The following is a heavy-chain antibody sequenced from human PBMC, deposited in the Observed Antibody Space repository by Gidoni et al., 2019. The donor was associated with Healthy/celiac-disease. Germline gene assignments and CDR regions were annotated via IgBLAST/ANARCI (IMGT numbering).Heavy chain of an antibody. J-gene: IGHJ6*02. Sequence: QVQLQESGPGLVKPSETLSLTCTVSGGSISSYYWSWIRQPPGKGLEWIGYIYYSGSTNYNPSLKSRVTISVDTSKNQFSLKLSSVTAADTAVYYCARAGGYSGYLSPYYYYGMDVWGQGTTVTVSS. CDR1: GGSISSYY. V-gene: IGHV4-59*01. CDR2: IYYSGST. CDR3: ARAGGYSGYLSPYYYYGMDV. D-gene: IGHD5-12*01.